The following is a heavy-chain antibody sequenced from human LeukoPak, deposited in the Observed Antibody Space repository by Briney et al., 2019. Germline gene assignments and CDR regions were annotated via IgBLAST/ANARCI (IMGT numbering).Heavy chain of an antibody. D-gene: IGHD5-12*01. J-gene: IGHJ4*02. CDR3: TTESGYGTVHFDY. Sequence: GGSLRLSCAASGFTFSSYAMSWVRQAPGKGLEWVSAISGSGGSTYYADSVKDRFTISRDNSKNTLYLQMNSLKTEDTAVYYCTTESGYGTVHFDYWGQGTLVTVSS. CDR2: ISGSGGST. CDR1: GFTFSSYA. V-gene: IGHV3-23*01.